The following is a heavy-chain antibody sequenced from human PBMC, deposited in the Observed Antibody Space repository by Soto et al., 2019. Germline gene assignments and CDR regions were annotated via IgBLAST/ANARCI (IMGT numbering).Heavy chain of an antibody. V-gene: IGHV4-59*01. J-gene: IGHJ4*02. CDR3: ARRWGPTFDF. CDR2: IYYSEST. D-gene: IGHD1-26*01. Sequence: PSETLSLTCTVSGGSISSYYWAWIRQPPGKGLEWIGYIYYSESTNYNPSLKSRVTISVDTSKNQFSLKLSSVTAADTAVYYCARRWGPTFDFWGQGTLVTVSS. CDR1: GGSISSYY.